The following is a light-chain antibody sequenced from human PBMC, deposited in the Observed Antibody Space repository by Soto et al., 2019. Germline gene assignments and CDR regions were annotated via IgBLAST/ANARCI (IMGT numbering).Light chain of an antibody. CDR3: QQSYSTPA. Sequence: DIQMTQSPSSLSASVGDSVTITCRASQSISSYLNWYQQKPGKAPKLLIYAASSLQSGVQSRFSGSASGTDFTLTISSLQPEDFATYYCQQSYSTPAFGQGTKVDIK. J-gene: IGKJ1*01. CDR2: AAS. V-gene: IGKV1-39*01. CDR1: QSISSY.